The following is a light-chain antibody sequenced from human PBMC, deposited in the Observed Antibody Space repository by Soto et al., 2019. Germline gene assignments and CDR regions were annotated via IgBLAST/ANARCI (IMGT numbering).Light chain of an antibody. CDR2: AAS. CDR1: QSISSY. CDR3: QQYNSYSPCT. Sequence: DIQMTQSPSSLSASVGDRVTITCRASQSISSYLNWYQQKPGKAPKLLIYAASGLQSGVPSRFSGSGSGTDFTLTISSLQPEDFATYYCQQYNSYSPCTFGQGTKVDI. J-gene: IGKJ1*01. V-gene: IGKV1-39*01.